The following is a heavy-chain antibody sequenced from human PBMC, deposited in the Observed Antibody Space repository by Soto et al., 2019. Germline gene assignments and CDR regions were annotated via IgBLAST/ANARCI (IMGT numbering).Heavy chain of an antibody. J-gene: IGHJ6*02. CDR2: INHSGST. CDR1: GGFFSGYY. V-gene: IGHV4-34*01. Sequence: SETLSLTCAVYGGFFSGYYWSWIRQPPGKGLEWIGEINHSGSTNYNPSLKSRVTISVDTSKNQFSLKLSSVTAADTAVYYCARGMLRYYGMDVWGQGTTVTVSS. CDR3: ARGMLRYYGMDV. D-gene: IGHD2-8*01.